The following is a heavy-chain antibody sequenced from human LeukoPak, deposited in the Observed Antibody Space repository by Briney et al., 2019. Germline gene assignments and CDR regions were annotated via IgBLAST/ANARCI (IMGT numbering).Heavy chain of an antibody. Sequence: GASVKVSCKASGYTFTSYDINWVRQATGQGLEWMGWMNPNSGNTGYAQKFQGRVTMTRDTSISTAYMELSSLRSEDTAVYYCARVSIVGATTYDYWGQGTLVTVSS. CDR1: GYTFTSYD. D-gene: IGHD1-26*01. CDR2: MNPNSGNT. J-gene: IGHJ4*02. CDR3: ARVSIVGATTYDY. V-gene: IGHV1-8*01.